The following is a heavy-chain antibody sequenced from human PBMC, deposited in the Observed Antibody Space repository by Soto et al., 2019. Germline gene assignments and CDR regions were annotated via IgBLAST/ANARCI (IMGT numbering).Heavy chain of an antibody. J-gene: IGHJ5*02. CDR3: ARADTAMDPPGS. CDR1: GGSFSGYY. Sequence: PSDTLSLTCAVYGGSFSGYYWSWIRQPPGKGLEWIGEINHSGSTNYNPSLKSRVTISVDTSKNQFSLTLRSVTAADTAVYYCARADTAMDPPGSWGQGILVTVSS. D-gene: IGHD5-18*01. V-gene: IGHV4-34*09. CDR2: INHSGST.